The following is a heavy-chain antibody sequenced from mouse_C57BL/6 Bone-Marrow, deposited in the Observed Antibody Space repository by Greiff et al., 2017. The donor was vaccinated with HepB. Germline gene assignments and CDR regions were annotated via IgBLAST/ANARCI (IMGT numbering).Heavy chain of an antibody. Sequence: DVQLQESGGGLVKPGGSLKLSCAASGFTFSSYAMSWVRQTPEKRLEWVATISDGGSYTYYPDNVKGRFTISRDNAKNNLYLQMSHLKSEDTAMYYCAREEGFGAMDYWGQGTSVTVSS. J-gene: IGHJ4*01. V-gene: IGHV5-4*01. CDR3: AREEGFGAMDY. CDR1: GFTFSSYA. CDR2: ISDGGSYT.